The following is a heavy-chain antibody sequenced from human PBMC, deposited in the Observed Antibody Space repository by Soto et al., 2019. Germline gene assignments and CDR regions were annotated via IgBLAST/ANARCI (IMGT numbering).Heavy chain of an antibody. J-gene: IGHJ6*02. Sequence: SETLSLTCTVSGGSISSGGYYWSWIRQHPGKGLEWIGYIYCSGSTYYNPSLKSRVTVSVDTSKNQFSLKLSSVTAADTAVYYCARGQLVQKYYYYGMDVWGQGTTVTVSS. V-gene: IGHV4-31*03. CDR3: ARGQLVQKYYYYGMDV. CDR1: GGSISSGGYY. CDR2: IYCSGST. D-gene: IGHD6-6*01.